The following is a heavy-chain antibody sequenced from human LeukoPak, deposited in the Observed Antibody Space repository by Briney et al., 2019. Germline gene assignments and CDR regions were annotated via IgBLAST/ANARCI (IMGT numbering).Heavy chain of an antibody. CDR1: GGSISSSSYY. CDR3: AKEEAVASAFDI. V-gene: IGHV4-39*07. D-gene: IGHD6-19*01. CDR2: IYYSGST. J-gene: IGHJ3*02. Sequence: SETLSLTCTASGGSISSSSYYWGWIRQPPGKGLEWIGSIYYSGSTYYNPSLKSRVTISVDTSRNQFSLKLSSVTAADTAVYYCAKEEAVASAFDIWGQGTMVTVSS.